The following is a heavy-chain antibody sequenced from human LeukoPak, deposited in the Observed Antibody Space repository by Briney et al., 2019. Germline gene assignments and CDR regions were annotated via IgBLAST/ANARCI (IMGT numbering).Heavy chain of an antibody. CDR1: GGSISSYY. Sequence: PSETLSLTCTVSGGSISSYYWSWIRQPPGKGPEWIGYIYYSGSTNYNPSLKSRVTMLVDTSKNQFSLKLRSVTAADTAVYYCVRHVYFYGSRNSDDAFDIWGQGTIVTVST. J-gene: IGHJ3*02. V-gene: IGHV4-59*01. CDR3: VRHVYFYGSRNSDDAFDI. D-gene: IGHD3-10*01. CDR2: IYYSGST.